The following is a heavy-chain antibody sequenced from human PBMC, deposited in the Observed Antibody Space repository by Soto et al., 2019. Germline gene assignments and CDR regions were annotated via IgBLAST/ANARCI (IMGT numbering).Heavy chain of an antibody. J-gene: IGHJ1*01. CDR3: ALAEELAADPSNKYFRH. V-gene: IGHV1-46*01. Sequence: GASVKVSCKASGYTFTSYYMHWVRQAPGQGLEWMGIINPSGGSTSYAQKFQGRVTMTRDTSTSTVYMELSSLRSEDTAVYYCALAEELAADPSNKYFRHWGQGTLVTVSS. CDR1: GYTFTSYY. CDR2: INPSGGST. D-gene: IGHD6-13*01.